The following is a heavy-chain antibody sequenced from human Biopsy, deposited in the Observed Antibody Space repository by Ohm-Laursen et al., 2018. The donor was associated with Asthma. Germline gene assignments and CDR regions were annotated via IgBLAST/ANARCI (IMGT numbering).Heavy chain of an antibody. V-gene: IGHV3-7*01. CDR3: ARTFHFWSPSHAEHYQL. CDR2: IKHDGTEK. J-gene: IGHJ1*01. D-gene: IGHD3-3*02. Sequence: GSLRLSCTASGFTFGDYWMSWVRQVPGKGLEWVANIKHDGTEKNHVDSLKGRFTISRDNAKNSLYLQMNSLRAEDTAVYYCARTFHFWSPSHAEHYQLWGQGTLVAVSS. CDR1: GFTFGDYW.